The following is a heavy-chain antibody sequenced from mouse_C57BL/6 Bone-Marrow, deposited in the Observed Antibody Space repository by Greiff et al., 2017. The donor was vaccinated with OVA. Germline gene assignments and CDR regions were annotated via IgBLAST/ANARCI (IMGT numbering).Heavy chain of an antibody. CDR2: IRLKSDNYAT. V-gene: IGHV6-3*01. J-gene: IGHJ2*01. CDR3: TKAPIYYGNYRDY. Sequence: EVHLVESGGGLVQPGGSMKLSCVASGFTFSNYWMNWVRQSPEKGLEWVAQIRLKSDNYATHYAESVKGRFTISRDESKSSVYLQMNNLRAEDTGIYYCTKAPIYYGNYRDYWGQGTTLTVSS. D-gene: IGHD2-1*01. CDR1: GFTFSNYW.